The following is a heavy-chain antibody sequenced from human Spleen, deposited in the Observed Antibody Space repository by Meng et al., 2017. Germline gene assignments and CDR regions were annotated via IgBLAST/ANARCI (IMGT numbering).Heavy chain of an antibody. V-gene: IGHV7-4-1*02. CDR2: INTNTLNP. D-gene: IGHD6-19*01. Sequence: QVQLVQSGSELKKPGASVKVSCKASGYTFTNYPINWVRQAPGQGLEWMGWINTNTLNPTYTQGFTGRFVFSLDTSVSTAYLQITSLKTEDTAMYYCARDLHSSSGWLGVFDYWGQGTLVTVSS. CDR1: GYTFTNYP. CDR3: ARDLHSSSGWLGVFDY. J-gene: IGHJ4*02.